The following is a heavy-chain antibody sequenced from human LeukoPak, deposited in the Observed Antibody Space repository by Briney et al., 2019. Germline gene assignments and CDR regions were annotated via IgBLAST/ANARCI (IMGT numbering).Heavy chain of an antibody. Sequence: GGSLRLSCAASGFTFSSYSMNWVRQAPGKGLEWVSSISSSSSYIYYADSVKGRFTISRDNAKNSLYLKMNSLRAEDTAVYYCARDSIAAAGGDAFDIWGQGTMVTVSS. J-gene: IGHJ3*02. V-gene: IGHV3-21*01. CDR2: ISSSSSYI. D-gene: IGHD6-13*01. CDR3: ARDSIAAAGGDAFDI. CDR1: GFTFSSYS.